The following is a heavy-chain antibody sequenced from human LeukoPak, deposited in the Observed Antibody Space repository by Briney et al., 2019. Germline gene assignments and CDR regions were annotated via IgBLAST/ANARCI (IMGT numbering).Heavy chain of an antibody. CDR3: ARHPRYLQWRFDY. J-gene: IGHJ4*02. Sequence: SETLSLTCAVYGGSFSGYYWSWIRQPPGKGLEWIGEINYSGSTNYNPSLKSRVTISVDTSVTAADTAVYYCARHPRYLQWRFDYWGQGTLVTVSS. D-gene: IGHD3-3*01. V-gene: IGHV4-34*01. CDR1: GGSFSGYY. CDR2: INYSGST.